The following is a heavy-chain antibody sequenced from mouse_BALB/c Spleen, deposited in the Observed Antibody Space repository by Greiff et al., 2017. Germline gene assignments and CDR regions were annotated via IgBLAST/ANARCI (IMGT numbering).Heavy chain of an antibody. D-gene: IGHD2-4*01. J-gene: IGHJ1*01. CDR2: ISYSGST. CDR3: ARFMIPRYFDV. V-gene: IGHV3-2*02. CDR1: GYSITSDYA. Sequence: EVQLQESGPGLVKPSQSLSLTCTVTGYSITSDYAWNWIRQFPGNKLEWMGYISYSGSTSYNPSLKSRISITRDTSKNQFFLQLNSVTTEDTATYYCARFMIPRYFDVWGAGTTVTVSS.